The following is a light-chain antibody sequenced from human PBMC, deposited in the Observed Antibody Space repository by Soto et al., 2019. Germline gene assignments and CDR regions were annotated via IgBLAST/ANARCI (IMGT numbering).Light chain of an antibody. CDR3: CSFGSGSTVV. V-gene: IGLV2-14*03. J-gene: IGLJ2*01. CDR1: SSDVGGYNS. Sequence: QSALTQPASVSGSPGQSITISCTGTSSDVGGYNSVSWYQQHPGKAPKLMIYDVSNRPSGVSNRFSGSKSGNTASLTISGLQAEDEADYYCCSFGSGSTVVFGGGTKVTVL. CDR2: DVS.